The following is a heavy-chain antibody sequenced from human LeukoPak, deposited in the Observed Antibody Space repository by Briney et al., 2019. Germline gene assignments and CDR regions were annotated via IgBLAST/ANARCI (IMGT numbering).Heavy chain of an antibody. J-gene: IGHJ4*02. Sequence: GESLKISCKGSGYTFASNWIGWVRQMPGKGLEWMAIIYPSDSGTRYSPSFQGQVTISVDKSISTAYLQWRSLKASDTAMYYCARQSATHADYWGQGTPVTVSS. CDR3: ARQSATHADY. CDR1: GYTFASNW. V-gene: IGHV5-51*01. CDR2: IYPSDSGT.